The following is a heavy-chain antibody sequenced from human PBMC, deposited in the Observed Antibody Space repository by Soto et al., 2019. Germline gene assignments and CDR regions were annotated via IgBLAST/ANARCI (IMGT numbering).Heavy chain of an antibody. V-gene: IGHV3-53*01. D-gene: IGHD2-2*01. Sequence: GGYLRLSCAASGFTDSSNYMSWVRQAPGKGLEWVSVIYSGGSTYYAESVKGRFTISRDNSKNTLYLHMNSLRAEDTAVYYCARARTYCSSTSCYSYSSFFYIDFWGKGTTVTVSS. CDR1: GFTDSSNY. CDR3: ARARTYCSSTSCYSYSSFFYIDF. J-gene: IGHJ6*03. CDR2: IYSGGST.